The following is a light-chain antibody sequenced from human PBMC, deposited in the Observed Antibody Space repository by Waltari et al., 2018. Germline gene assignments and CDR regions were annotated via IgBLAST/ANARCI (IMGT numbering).Light chain of an antibody. Sequence: QSALTQPASVSGSPGQSVTIPCPGTSSDGVDYAFVSWYHQPPGKAPKPIIFDFLTRPSGVSKRFSGSKSGSTASLTISGLQAEDEADYFCSSYPRTGTWLFGGGTKLTVL. J-gene: IGLJ3*02. CDR1: SSDGVDYAF. CDR3: SSYPRTGTWL. V-gene: IGLV2-14*03. CDR2: DFL.